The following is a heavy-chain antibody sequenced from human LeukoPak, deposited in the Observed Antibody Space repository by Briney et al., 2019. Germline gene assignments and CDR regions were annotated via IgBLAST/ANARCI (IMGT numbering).Heavy chain of an antibody. J-gene: IGHJ3*02. V-gene: IGHV3-30*18. CDR2: ISYDGSNK. Sequence: GGSLRLSCAASGFTLSSYDMHWVRQAPGKGLEWVAVISYDGSNKYYADSVKGRFTISRDNSKNTLFLQISSLRAEDTAVYYCAKDAPYYYDSSGYGGAFDIWGQGTMVTVSS. D-gene: IGHD3-22*01. CDR1: GFTLSSYD. CDR3: AKDAPYYYDSSGYGGAFDI.